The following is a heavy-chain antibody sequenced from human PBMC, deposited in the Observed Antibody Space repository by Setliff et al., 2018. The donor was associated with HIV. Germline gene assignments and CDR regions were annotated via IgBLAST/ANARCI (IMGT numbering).Heavy chain of an antibody. Sequence: SETLSLTCSVSGGSISSSSDYWSWIRQHPGKGLEWIGYIHYSGSTHYNPSLDSRLTISVDTSQNRFSLKLSSVTAADTAVYFCARAHHDFWSGYCPFDYWGQGTLVTSPQ. CDR2: IHYSGST. V-gene: IGHV4-31*03. D-gene: IGHD3-3*01. CDR1: GGSISSSSDY. J-gene: IGHJ4*02. CDR3: ARAHHDFWSGYCPFDY.